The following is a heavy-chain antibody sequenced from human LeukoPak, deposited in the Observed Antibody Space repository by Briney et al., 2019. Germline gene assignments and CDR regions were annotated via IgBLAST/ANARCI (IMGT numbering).Heavy chain of an antibody. CDR3: AREYYFDSSSYYGDAFDI. D-gene: IGHD3-22*01. V-gene: IGHV1-18*01. CDR1: GYTFTSYD. Sequence: GASVKVSCKASGYTFTSYDINWVRQAPGQGLEWMGWISVNNGNTNYAQKFQGRVTMTTDTSTSTAYMELRSLRSDDTAVYYCAREYYFDSSSYYGDAFDIWGQGTMVTVSS. J-gene: IGHJ3*02. CDR2: ISVNNGNT.